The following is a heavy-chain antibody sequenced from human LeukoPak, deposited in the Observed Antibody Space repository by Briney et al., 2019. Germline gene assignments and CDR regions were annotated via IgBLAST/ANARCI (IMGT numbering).Heavy chain of an antibody. CDR1: GFTVSSNY. D-gene: IGHD1-26*01. V-gene: IGHV3-53*01. CDR3: ARDSGELSAIDY. Sequence: GGSLRLSCAASGFTVSSNYMSWVRQAPGKGLEWASVIYSGGSTYYADSVKGRFTISRDNSKNTLYLQMNSLRAEDTAVYYCARDSGELSAIDYWGQGTLVTVSS. CDR2: IYSGGST. J-gene: IGHJ4*02.